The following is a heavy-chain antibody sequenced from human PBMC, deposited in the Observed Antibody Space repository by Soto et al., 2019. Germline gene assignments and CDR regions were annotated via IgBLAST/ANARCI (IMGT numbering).Heavy chain of an antibody. Sequence: TSETLSLTCTVSGGSISSYYWSWIRQPPGKGLEWIGYIYYSGSTNYNPSLKSRVTISVDTSKNQFSLKLSSVTAADTAVYYCAREAGSSWTNGMDVWGQGTTVTVSS. CDR2: IYYSGST. CDR3: AREAGSSWTNGMDV. V-gene: IGHV4-59*01. CDR1: GGSISSYY. J-gene: IGHJ6*02. D-gene: IGHD6-13*01.